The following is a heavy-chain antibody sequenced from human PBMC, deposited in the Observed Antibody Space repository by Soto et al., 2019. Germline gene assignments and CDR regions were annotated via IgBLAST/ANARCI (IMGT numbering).Heavy chain of an antibody. CDR2: MHYTGIA. V-gene: IGHV4-59*01. Sequence: QVQLQESGPGLVKPAETLSLTCTVSGDSLSSYYWTWIRQPPGKGLEWIGFMHYTGIANYNPSLKSRVAISLDKSKNQFSLKLSSVTAADTAVYYCAREGGVTGYYPDAFDIWSQGTMVTVSS. CDR3: AREGGVTGYYPDAFDI. J-gene: IGHJ3*02. CDR1: GDSLSSYY. D-gene: IGHD3-9*01.